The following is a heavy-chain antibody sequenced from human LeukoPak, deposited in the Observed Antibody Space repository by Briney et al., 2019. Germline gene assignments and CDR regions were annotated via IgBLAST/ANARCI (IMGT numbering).Heavy chain of an antibody. V-gene: IGHV3-7*01. J-gene: IGHJ4*02. CDR2: IKQDGSET. D-gene: IGHD4-23*01. CDR1: GFTFNYYW. CDR3: ARDYSCYGGSSAFCPDYFDY. Sequence: GGSLRLSCAASGFTFNYYWMSWVRQTPGKGLEWVANIKQDGSETYYVDSVKGRFTISRDNAKNSLYLQMNSLRAEDTAVYYCARDYSCYGGSSAFCPDYFDYWGQGTLVTVSS.